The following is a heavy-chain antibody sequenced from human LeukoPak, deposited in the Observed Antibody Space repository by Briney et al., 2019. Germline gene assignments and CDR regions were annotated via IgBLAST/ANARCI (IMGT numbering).Heavy chain of an antibody. J-gene: IGHJ6*03. D-gene: IGHD3-10*01. CDR1: GFTFSSYG. CDR3: AKSYYTSGVGYYYTEV. V-gene: IGHV3-30*18. Sequence: GGSLRLSCAASGFTFSSYGMHWVRQAPGKGLEWVAVISYDGSNKYYADSVKGRFTISRDNSKNTLYLQMNSLRPEDTAIYYCAKSYYTSGVGYYYTEVWGKGTTVTISS. CDR2: ISYDGSNK.